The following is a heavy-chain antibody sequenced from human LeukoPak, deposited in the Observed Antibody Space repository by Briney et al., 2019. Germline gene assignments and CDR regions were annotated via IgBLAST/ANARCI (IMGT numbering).Heavy chain of an antibody. CDR3: ARDPLSCGGDCYHDY. CDR2: INLNGGST. V-gene: IGHV3-20*03. J-gene: IGHJ4*02. CDR1: GFTFDDYG. Sequence: GGSLRLSSEASGFTFDDYGMSWVRQAPGKGLEWVSGINLNGGSTGYADSVKGRFTISRDNAKNSLYLQMNSLRAEDTALYYCARDPLSCGGDCYHDYWGQGTLVTVSS. D-gene: IGHD2-21*02.